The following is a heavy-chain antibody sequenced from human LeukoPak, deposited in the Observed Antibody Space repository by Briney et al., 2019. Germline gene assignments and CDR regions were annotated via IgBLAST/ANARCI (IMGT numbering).Heavy chain of an antibody. CDR1: GFTFSSYG. Sequence: GGSLRLSCAASGFTFSSYGMHWVRQAPGKGLEWVAVISYDGSNKYYADSVKGRFTISRDNSKNTLYLQMNSLRAEDTAVYYCANGEGFVIFDYWGQGTLVTVSS. D-gene: IGHD2-21*01. V-gene: IGHV3-30*18. CDR2: ISYDGSNK. J-gene: IGHJ4*02. CDR3: ANGEGFVIFDY.